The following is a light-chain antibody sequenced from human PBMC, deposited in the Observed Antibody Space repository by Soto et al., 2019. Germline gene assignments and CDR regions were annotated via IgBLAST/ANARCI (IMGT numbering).Light chain of an antibody. Sequence: EIVLTQSPGTLSLSPGERATLSCRASQSVSSSHLAWYQQKPGQAPRLLIYGASSMATGIPDRFSGSGSGTDFTLTISRLEPEDFVVYYCQQYGSSPPLTFGGGTKVEIK. J-gene: IGKJ4*01. CDR1: QSVSSSH. CDR2: GAS. V-gene: IGKV3-20*01. CDR3: QQYGSSPPLT.